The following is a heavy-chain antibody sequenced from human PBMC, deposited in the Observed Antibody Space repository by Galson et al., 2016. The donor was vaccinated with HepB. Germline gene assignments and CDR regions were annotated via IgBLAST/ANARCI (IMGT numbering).Heavy chain of an antibody. CDR1: GLSFSQYA. Sequence: SLRLSCAASGLSFSQYAMSWVRQAPGKGLEWVTIIKGDSGYTQYADSVRGRFTTSSDDYKNTLFLQMNGLRVEDTAVYYCTKDHCSNCACPEHSHMDVWGKGTTVTVSS. CDR3: TKDHCSNCACPEHSHMDV. CDR2: IKGDSGYT. J-gene: IGHJ6*03. V-gene: IGHV3-23*01. D-gene: IGHD2-8*01.